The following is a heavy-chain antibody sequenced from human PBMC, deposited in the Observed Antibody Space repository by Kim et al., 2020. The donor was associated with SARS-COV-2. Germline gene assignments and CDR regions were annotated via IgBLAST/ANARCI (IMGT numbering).Heavy chain of an antibody. CDR2: ISGEGDRT. CDR1: GFVFDDYA. CDR3: AKDRWDASGWYFVDS. D-gene: IGHD6-19*01. Sequence: GGSLRLSCAASGFVFDDYAMHWVRQAPGKGLECISLISGEGDRTYYADSVRGRFTISRDNSKNFLYLQMNSLRTEDTALYYCAKDRWDASGWYFVDSWGQGALVTVSS. V-gene: IGHV3-43*02. J-gene: IGHJ4*02.